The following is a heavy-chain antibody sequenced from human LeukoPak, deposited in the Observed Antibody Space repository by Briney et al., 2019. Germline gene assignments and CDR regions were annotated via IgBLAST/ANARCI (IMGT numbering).Heavy chain of an antibody. V-gene: IGHV3-7*01. CDR2: IKQDGSEK. J-gene: IGHJ4*02. CDR1: GFTFSSYW. D-gene: IGHD5-12*01. CDR3: ARSGLGYSGYDFDY. Sequence: PGGSLRLSCAASGFTFSSYWMSRVRQAPGKGLEWVANIKQDGSEKYYVDSVKGRFTISKDNAKNSLYLQMNSLRAEDTAVYYCARSGLGYSGYDFDYWGQGTLVTVSS.